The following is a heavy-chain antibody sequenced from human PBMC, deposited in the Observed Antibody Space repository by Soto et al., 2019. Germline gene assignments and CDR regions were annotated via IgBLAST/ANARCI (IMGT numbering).Heavy chain of an antibody. J-gene: IGHJ4*02. CDR1: GGSFSGYY. V-gene: IGHV4-34*01. D-gene: IGHD2-8*01. CDR2: INHSGST. Sequence: PSETLSLTCAVSGGSFSGYYWRWIRQPPGKGLQWIGEINHSGSTNYNPSLKSRVAISVDTSKSQFSLNLSSVTAADTAVYYCASDLGYCTKAVCYDAYWGQGTLVT. CDR3: ASDLGYCTKAVCYDAY.